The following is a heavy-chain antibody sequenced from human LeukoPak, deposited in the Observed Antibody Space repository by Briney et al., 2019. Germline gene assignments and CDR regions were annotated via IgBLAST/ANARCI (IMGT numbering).Heavy chain of an antibody. CDR3: AAVGYCSSTSCYQNDY. V-gene: IGHV1-69*13. CDR1: GGTFSSYA. D-gene: IGHD2-2*01. Sequence: ASVKVSCKASGGTFSSYAISWVRQAPGQGLEWLGGIIPIFGTANYAQKFQGRVTITADESTSTAYMELSSLRSEDTAVYYCAAVGYCSSTSCYQNDYWGQGTLVTVSS. J-gene: IGHJ4*02. CDR2: IIPIFGTA.